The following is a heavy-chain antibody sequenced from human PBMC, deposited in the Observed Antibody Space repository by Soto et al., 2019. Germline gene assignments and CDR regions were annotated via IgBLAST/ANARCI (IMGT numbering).Heavy chain of an antibody. V-gene: IGHV3-15*01. CDR2: IKSKSDGEIT. Sequence: GGSLRLSCAASGFTFTNAWMTWVRQAPGKGLEWVSRIKSKSDGEITDYAASVRGRFTISRDDSKSTVFLHMNNLRGEDTGVYYCEARMVGSIFFHHWGQGVLVTVSS. J-gene: IGHJ4*02. CDR3: EARMVGSIFFHH. D-gene: IGHD1-26*01. CDR1: GFTFTNAW.